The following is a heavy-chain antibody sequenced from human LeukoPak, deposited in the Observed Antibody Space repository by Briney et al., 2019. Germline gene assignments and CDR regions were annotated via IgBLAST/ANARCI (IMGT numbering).Heavy chain of an antibody. CDR1: GDSISGYY. CDR2: MYTSGST. V-gene: IGHV4-4*07. Sequence: SETLSLTCSVSGDSISGYYWNWIRQPAGKGLEWIGRMYTSGSTNYNPSLKSRVTISADTFKNHFSLKLTSVTAADTAVYYCATAPILRGEGGEYYKYGMDVWGQGTTVIVSS. CDR3: ATAPILRGEGGEYYKYGMDV. D-gene: IGHD2-2*02. J-gene: IGHJ6*02.